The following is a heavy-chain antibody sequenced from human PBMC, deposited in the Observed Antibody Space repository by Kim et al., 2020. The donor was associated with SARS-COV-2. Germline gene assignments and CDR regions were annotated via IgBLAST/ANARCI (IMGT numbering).Heavy chain of an antibody. J-gene: IGHJ4*02. CDR3: ARDQDGYNGATCAY. CDR1: GFTFSSYG. D-gene: IGHD5-12*01. Sequence: GGSLRLSCAASGFTFSSYGMHWVRQAPGKGLEWVAVIWYDGSNKYYADSVKGRFTISRDNSKNTLYLQMNSLRAEDTAVYYCARDQDGYNGATCAYWGQGTLVTVSS. CDR2: IWYDGSNK. V-gene: IGHV3-33*01.